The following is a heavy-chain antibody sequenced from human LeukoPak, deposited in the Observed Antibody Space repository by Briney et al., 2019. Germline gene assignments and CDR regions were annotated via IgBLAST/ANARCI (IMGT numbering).Heavy chain of an antibody. CDR2: INAGNCNT. CDR3: AREDAICMFDY. V-gene: IGHV1-3*01. J-gene: IGHJ4*02. Sequence: ASVKVSCKASGYTFTSYAMHWVRQAPGQRLEWMGWINAGNCNTKYSQKFQGRVIITRDTSARTAYMELSSLRSEDTAVYYCAREDAICMFDYWGQGTLVTVSS. D-gene: IGHD3-9*01. CDR1: GYTFTSYA.